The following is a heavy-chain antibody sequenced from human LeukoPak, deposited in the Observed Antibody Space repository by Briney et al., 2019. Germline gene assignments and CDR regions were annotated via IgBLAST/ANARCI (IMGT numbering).Heavy chain of an antibody. Sequence: SQTLSLTCTVSGGSISSGDYYWSCIRQPPGKGLEWIEYIYYSGSTYYNPSLKSRVTISVDTSKNQFSLKLSSVTAADTAVYYCAREDDSSGYFDYWGQGTLVTVSS. V-gene: IGHV4-30-4*08. D-gene: IGHD3-22*01. CDR2: IYYSGST. CDR1: GGSISSGDYY. J-gene: IGHJ4*02. CDR3: AREDDSSGYFDY.